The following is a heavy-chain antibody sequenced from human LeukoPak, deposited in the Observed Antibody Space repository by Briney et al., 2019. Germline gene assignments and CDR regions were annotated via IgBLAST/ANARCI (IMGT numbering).Heavy chain of an antibody. CDR1: GYSISSGYY. V-gene: IGHV4-38-2*01. J-gene: IGHJ4*02. CDR2: ICHSGST. CDR3: ARGVLSYFDY. Sequence: SETLSLTCAVSGYSISSGYYWGWIRQPPGKGLEWIGSICHSGSTYYNPSLKSRVTISVDTSKNQFSLKLSSVTAADTAVYYCARGVLSYFDYWGQGTLVTVSS.